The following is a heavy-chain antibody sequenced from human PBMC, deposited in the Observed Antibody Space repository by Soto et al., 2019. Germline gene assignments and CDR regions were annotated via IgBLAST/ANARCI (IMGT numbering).Heavy chain of an antibody. Sequence: QVQLVESGGGVVQPGRSLRLSCAASGFTFSSYGMHWVRQAPGKGLEWVAVISYDGSNKYYADSVKGRFTISRDNSKNARYLQVNSLRAEDTAVYYCASDLGYCSSTSCYTGFDYWGQGTLVTVSS. CDR1: GFTFSSYG. D-gene: IGHD2-2*02. J-gene: IGHJ4*02. CDR3: ASDLGYCSSTSCYTGFDY. V-gene: IGHV3-30*03. CDR2: ISYDGSNK.